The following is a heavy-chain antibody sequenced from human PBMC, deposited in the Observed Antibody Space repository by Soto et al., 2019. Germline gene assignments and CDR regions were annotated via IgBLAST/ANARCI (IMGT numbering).Heavy chain of an antibody. V-gene: IGHV4-59*11. CDR2: MYYSGSI. D-gene: IGHD2-2*01. CDR1: GGSISSHY. CDR3: EGYCTSTSCYLGDVGAFDI. J-gene: IGHJ3*02. Sequence: SLTCTVSGGSISSHYWSWIRQPPGKGLEWIGFMYYSGSIYYNPSLRSRVTISVDTSQNQFSLTLNSVTAADTAVYYCEGYCTSTSCYLGDVGAFDIWGQGAMVTVSS.